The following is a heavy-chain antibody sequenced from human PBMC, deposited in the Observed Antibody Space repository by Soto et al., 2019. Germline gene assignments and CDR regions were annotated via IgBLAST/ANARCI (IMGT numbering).Heavy chain of an antibody. D-gene: IGHD3-10*01. J-gene: IGHJ4*02. CDR3: ARGPLNLRVRGARGPDY. V-gene: IGHV1-18*01. CDR2: ISAYNGNT. CDR1: GYTFTSYG. Sequence: QVQLVQSGAEVKKPGASVKVSCKASGYTFTSYGISWVRQAPGQGLEWMGWISAYNGNTNYAQKLQGRVTMTTDTSTSTADSELRSLRSDDKAVYYCARGPLNLRVRGARGPDYWGQGTLVTVSS.